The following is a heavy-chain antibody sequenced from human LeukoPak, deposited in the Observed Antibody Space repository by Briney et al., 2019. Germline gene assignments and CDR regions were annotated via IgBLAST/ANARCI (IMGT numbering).Heavy chain of an antibody. Sequence: GASVKVSCKASGYTFTTYDINGVRQASGQGLEWMGWMNPNSGNTGYAQKFQGRVTMTRNTSTTTAYMELNSLRSEDTAVYYCASERWLKREGVYYYYGVAVWGQGNTVTVSS. CDR3: ASERWLKREGVYYYYGVAV. V-gene: IGHV1-8*01. CDR1: GYTFTTYD. J-gene: IGHJ6*02. D-gene: IGHD4-23*01. CDR2: MNPNSGNT.